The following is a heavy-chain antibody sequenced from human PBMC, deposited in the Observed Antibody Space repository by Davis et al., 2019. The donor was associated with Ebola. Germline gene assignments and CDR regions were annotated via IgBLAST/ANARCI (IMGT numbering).Heavy chain of an antibody. V-gene: IGHV3-30-3*01. CDR2: ISYDGSNK. CDR1: GFTFSSYW. J-gene: IGHJ4*02. D-gene: IGHD4-11*01. Sequence: GESLKISCAASGFTFSSYWMSWVRQAPGKGLEWVAVISYDGSNKYYADSVKGRFTISRDNAKNSLYLQMNSLRAEDTTVYYCARGIYYSVQSGFDYWGPGTLVTVSS. CDR3: ARGIYYSVQSGFDY.